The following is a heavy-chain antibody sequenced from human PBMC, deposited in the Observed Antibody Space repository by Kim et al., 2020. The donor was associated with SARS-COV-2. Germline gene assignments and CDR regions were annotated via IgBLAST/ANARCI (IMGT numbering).Heavy chain of an antibody. CDR3: ARFMRRAGYCSGGSCERMFDP. J-gene: IGHJ5*02. CDR1: GGSFSGYY. CDR2: INHSGST. V-gene: IGHV4-34*01. D-gene: IGHD2-15*01. Sequence: SETLSLTCAVYGGSFSGYYWSWIRQPPGKGLEWIGEINHSGSTNYNPSLKSRVTISVDTSKNQFSLKLSSVTAADTAVYYCARFMRRAGYCSGGSCERMFDPWGQGTLVTVSS.